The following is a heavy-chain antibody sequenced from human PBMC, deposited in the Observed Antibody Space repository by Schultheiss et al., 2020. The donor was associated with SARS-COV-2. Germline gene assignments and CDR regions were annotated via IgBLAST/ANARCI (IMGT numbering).Heavy chain of an antibody. CDR2: IYPDDSDT. CDR1: GYSFTTYW. V-gene: IGHV5-51*01. J-gene: IGHJ4*02. Sequence: GGSLRLSCKGSGYSFTTYWIGWVRQMPEKGLEWMGIIYPDDSDTRYSPSFQGQVTISADKSISTAYLQWSSLKASDTAMYYCATPLLGSSWYDFDYWGQGTLVTVSS. CDR3: ATPLLGSSWYDFDY. D-gene: IGHD6-13*01.